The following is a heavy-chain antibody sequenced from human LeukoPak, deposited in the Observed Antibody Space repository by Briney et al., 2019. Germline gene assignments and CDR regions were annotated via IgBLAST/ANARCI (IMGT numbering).Heavy chain of an antibody. J-gene: IGHJ6*02. CDR3: ARHLRSMVRGVITTYYYYGMDV. Sequence: SETLSLTCTVSGGSISSYYWSWIRQPPGKGLEWIGYIYYSGSTNYNPSLKSRVTISVDTSKNQFSLKLSSVTAAHTAVYYCARHLRSMVRGVITTYYYYGMDVWGQGTTVTVSS. CDR2: IYYSGST. V-gene: IGHV4-59*08. CDR1: GGSISSYY. D-gene: IGHD3-10*01.